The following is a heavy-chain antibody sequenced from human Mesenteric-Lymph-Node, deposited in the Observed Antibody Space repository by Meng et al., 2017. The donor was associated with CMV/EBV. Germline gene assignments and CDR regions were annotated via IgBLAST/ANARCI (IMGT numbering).Heavy chain of an antibody. D-gene: IGHD3-3*01. V-gene: IGHV1-69*05. CDR1: GGTFSSYA. CDR3: ATPTLEWFPHYYYGMDV. J-gene: IGHJ6*02. CDR2: IIPIFGTA. Sequence: SVKVSCKASGGTFSSYATSWVRQAPGQGLEWMGGIIPIFGTANYAQKFQGRVTITTDESTSTAYMELSSLRSEDTAVYYCATPTLEWFPHYYYGMDVWGQGTTVTVSS.